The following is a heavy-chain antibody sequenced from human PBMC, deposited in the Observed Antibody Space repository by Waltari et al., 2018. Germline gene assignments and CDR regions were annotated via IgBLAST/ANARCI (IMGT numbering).Heavy chain of an antibody. J-gene: IGHJ4*02. CDR1: GFSLSTSGVG. V-gene: IGHV2-5*01. D-gene: IGHD3-3*01. Sequence: QITLKESGPTLVKPTQTLTLTCTFSGFSLSTSGVGVGWIRQPPGKALEGLARIYWNDDKRYSPSLTSRLTITKDTSKNQVVLTMTNMDPVDTATYYCAHSARDDCWSGPTPFDYWGQGTLVTVSS. CDR2: IYWNDDK. CDR3: AHSARDDCWSGPTPFDY.